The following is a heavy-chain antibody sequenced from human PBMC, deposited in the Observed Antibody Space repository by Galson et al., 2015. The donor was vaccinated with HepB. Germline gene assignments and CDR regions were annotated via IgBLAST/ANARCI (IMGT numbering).Heavy chain of an antibody. CDR2: ISAYNGNT. V-gene: IGHV1-18*01. CDR1: GYTLTSYG. Sequence: SVKVSCKASGYTLTSYGISWVRQDPGQGLEWMGWISAYNGNTNYAQKLQGRVTMTTDTSTSTAYMELRSLRSDDTAVYYCARDWGYYYDSSGYPHAFDIWGQGTMVTVSS. D-gene: IGHD3-22*01. CDR3: ARDWGYYYDSSGYPHAFDI. J-gene: IGHJ3*02.